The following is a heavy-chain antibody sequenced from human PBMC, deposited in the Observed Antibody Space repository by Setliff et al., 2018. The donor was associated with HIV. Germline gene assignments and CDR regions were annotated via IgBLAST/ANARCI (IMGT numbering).Heavy chain of an antibody. CDR1: GYTLTSYA. Sequence: ASVKVSCKASGYTLTSYAITWVRQAPGQGLEWVGWIDADNGNTNYAQKFRGRVTMTTDTSTNTAYMEVRSLTSDDTAVYYCVRVTADRTNYYYYMDAWDKGTTVTVSS. D-gene: IGHD4-17*01. CDR2: IDADNGNT. V-gene: IGHV1-18*01. J-gene: IGHJ6*03. CDR3: VRVTADRTNYYYYMDA.